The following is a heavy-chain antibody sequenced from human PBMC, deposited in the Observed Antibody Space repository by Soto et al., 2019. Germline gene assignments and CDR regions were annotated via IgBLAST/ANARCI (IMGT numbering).Heavy chain of an antibody. CDR1: GYTFTGYY. J-gene: IGHJ4*02. CDR3: ARGEYSGYDHGGYFDY. D-gene: IGHD5-12*01. Sequence: AXVKVSCKASGYTFTGYYMTWVRQAPGQGLEWMGWINPNSGGTNYAQKFQGWVTMTRDTSISTAYMELSRLRSDDTAVYYCARGEYSGYDHGGYFDYWGQGTLVTVSS. V-gene: IGHV1-2*04. CDR2: INPNSGGT.